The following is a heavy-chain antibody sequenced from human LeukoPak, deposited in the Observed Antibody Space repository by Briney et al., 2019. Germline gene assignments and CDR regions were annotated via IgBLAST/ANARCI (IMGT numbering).Heavy chain of an antibody. CDR1: GFTFGTFW. V-gene: IGHV3-7*01. CDR2: IKQGGSEK. Sequence: GGSLRLSCEASGFTFGTFWMSWVRQAPGKGLEWVANIKQGGSEKNYVDSVKGRFTIARDNAKNSLYLQMNSLRAEDTAVYYCARAGSGYEDGSDYWGQGTLVTVSS. CDR3: ARAGSGYEDGSDY. D-gene: IGHD5-12*01. J-gene: IGHJ4*02.